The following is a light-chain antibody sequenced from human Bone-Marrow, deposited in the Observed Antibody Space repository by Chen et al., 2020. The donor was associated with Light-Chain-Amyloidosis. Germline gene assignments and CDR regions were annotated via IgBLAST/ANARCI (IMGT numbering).Light chain of an antibody. Sequence: EIVLTQSPATLSLPPRERATLSCRASQSVSSYLAWYQQKPGQAPRLLIYDASNRATGIPARFSGSGSVTDFTLTISSLEPEDFAVYYCQQRSNWPATFGPGTKVDIK. V-gene: IGKV3-11*01. CDR1: QSVSSY. CDR2: DAS. CDR3: QQRSNWPAT. J-gene: IGKJ3*01.